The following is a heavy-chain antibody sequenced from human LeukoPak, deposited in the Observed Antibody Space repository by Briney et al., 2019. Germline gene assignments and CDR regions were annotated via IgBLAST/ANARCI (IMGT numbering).Heavy chain of an antibody. V-gene: IGHV3-23*01. CDR1: GFNFPSYA. D-gene: IGHD6-13*01. J-gene: IGHJ5*02. CDR3: AKGEAAAGTSSWFDP. CDR2: IGGSGTYA. Sequence: PGGSLRVSCVASGFNFPSYATTWVRLTRGEGREWVASIGGSGTYARYADSVTGRFTVSRDNSKNTLYLQMNSLRAEDTAVYYCAKGEAAAGTSSWFDPWGQGTLVTVSS.